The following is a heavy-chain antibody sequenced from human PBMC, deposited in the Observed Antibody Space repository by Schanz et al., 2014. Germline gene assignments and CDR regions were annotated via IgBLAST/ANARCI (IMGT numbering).Heavy chain of an antibody. CDR2: VHPGGST. D-gene: IGHD3-10*01. V-gene: IGHV3-66*01. CDR3: ARPALWCGDNCFDP. CDR1: GFSVGNKY. Sequence: EVQLVESGGGLVQPGGSLRLSCAASGFSVGNKYMTWVRQAPGKGLEWVSFVHPGGSTYYPDSVKGRFTISRDSSKNTLYLQMNSLRPEDTAVYYCARPALWCGDNCFDPWGQGTLVTVSS. J-gene: IGHJ5*02.